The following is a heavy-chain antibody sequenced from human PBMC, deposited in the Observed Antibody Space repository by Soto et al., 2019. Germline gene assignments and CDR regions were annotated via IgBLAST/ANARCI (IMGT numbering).Heavy chain of an antibody. CDR3: AREVWATVVYNWFDP. V-gene: IGHV4-30-4*01. CDR1: GGSFSSGDYY. CDR2: IYYSGST. Sequence: SETLSLTCTVSGGSFSSGDYYWSWIRQPPGKGLEWIGYIYYSGSTYYNPSLKSRVTISVDTSKNQFSLKLSSVTAADTAVYYCAREVWATVVYNWFDPWGQGTLVTVSS. D-gene: IGHD4-17*01. J-gene: IGHJ5*02.